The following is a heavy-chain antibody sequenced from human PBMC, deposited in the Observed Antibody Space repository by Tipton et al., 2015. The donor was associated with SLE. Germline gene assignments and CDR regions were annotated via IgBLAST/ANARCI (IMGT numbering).Heavy chain of an antibody. CDR1: GYTFTGHY. V-gene: IGHV1-18*04. Sequence: QSGAEVKKPGASVKVSCKASGYTFTGHYMHWVRQAPGQGLEWMGWISAYNGNTNYAQKLQGRVTMTTDTSTSTAYMELRSLRSDDTAVYYCARVWGETTSHSNWFDPWGQGTLVTVSS. D-gene: IGHD3-16*01. J-gene: IGHJ5*02. CDR2: ISAYNGNT. CDR3: ARVWGETTSHSNWFDP.